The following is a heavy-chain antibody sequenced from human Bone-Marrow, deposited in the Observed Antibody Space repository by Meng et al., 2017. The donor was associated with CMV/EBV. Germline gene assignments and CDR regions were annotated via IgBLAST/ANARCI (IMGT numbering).Heavy chain of an antibody. D-gene: IGHD2-21*01. V-gene: IGHV3-48*03. J-gene: IGHJ3*02. CDR2: ISSGGITI. CDR3: ARDTVRDCGGDCPSAFDI. Sequence: GESLKISCVASGFTFSSYEINWVRQAPGKGLEWVSYISSGGITIYYADSVKGRFTISRDNAKNSLYLQMNSLRAEDTAVYYCARDTVRDCGGDCPSAFDIWGQGTMVTVAS. CDR1: GFTFSSYE.